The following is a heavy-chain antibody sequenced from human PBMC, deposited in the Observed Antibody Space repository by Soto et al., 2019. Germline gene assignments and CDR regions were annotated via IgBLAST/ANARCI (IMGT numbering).Heavy chain of an antibody. Sequence: WGSLRLSCAASGFTFSSYGIHWVRQAPGKGLEWVAVISYDGSNKYYADSVKGRFTISRDNSKNTLYLQMNSLRAEDTALYYCVEDYVATDTFDIWGQGTMVTVSS. D-gene: IGHD3-10*02. J-gene: IGHJ3*02. CDR1: GFTFSSYG. CDR2: ISYDGSNK. CDR3: VEDYVATDTFDI. V-gene: IGHV3-30*18.